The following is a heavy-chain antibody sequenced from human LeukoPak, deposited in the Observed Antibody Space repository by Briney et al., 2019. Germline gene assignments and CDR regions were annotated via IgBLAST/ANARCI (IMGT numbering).Heavy chain of an antibody. J-gene: IGHJ3*01. CDR1: GFTFATYS. CDR2: IFGSASKI. D-gene: IGHD6-19*01. CDR3: VKDRVPDSGWSFDV. V-gene: IGHV3-23*01. Sequence: GGSLRLSCTTSGFTFATYSMSWVRQAPGQGLEWVASIFGSASKIYHADSVKGLFTVSRDNSKNTLYLQMNGLRLEDTALYYCVKDRVPDSGWSFDVWGRGTMVTVSA.